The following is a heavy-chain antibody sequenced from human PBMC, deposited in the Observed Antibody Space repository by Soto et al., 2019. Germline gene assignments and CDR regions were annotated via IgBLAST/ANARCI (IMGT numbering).Heavy chain of an antibody. V-gene: IGHV3-53*05. CDR1: GFTLRSYW. J-gene: IGHJ4*02. CDR2: IYSGGNT. Sequence: PGGSLRLSCSASGFTLRSYWMSWVRQAPGKGLEWVSVIYSGGNTYYTDSVKGRFTISRDSSKNTLYLQMDSLSGEDAAVYYCAKDTYYHDTSGYYIFDSWGQGTLVTVSS. CDR3: AKDTYYHDTSGYYIFDS. D-gene: IGHD3-22*01.